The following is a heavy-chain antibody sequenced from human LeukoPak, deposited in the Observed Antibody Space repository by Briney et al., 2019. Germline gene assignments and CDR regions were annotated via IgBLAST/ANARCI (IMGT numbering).Heavy chain of an antibody. D-gene: IGHD6-6*01. Sequence: GGSLRLSCEASGFTFSNTYMSWVRQAPGKGLEWVGRIKSKTDGGTTEYAAPVKGRLNISRDDSKNTLYLQMNSLKTEDTAVYYCATDSSSSSYYWGQGTLVTVSS. CDR1: GFTFSNTY. J-gene: IGHJ4*02. CDR3: ATDSSSSSYY. CDR2: IKSKTDGGTT. V-gene: IGHV3-15*01.